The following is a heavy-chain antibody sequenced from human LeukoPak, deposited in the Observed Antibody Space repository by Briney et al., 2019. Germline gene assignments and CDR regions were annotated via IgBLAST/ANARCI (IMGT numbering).Heavy chain of an antibody. V-gene: IGHV4-39*01. CDR3: ARRGGYSYGPYYFDY. Sequence: SETLSLTCTVSGGSTSSSSYYWGWIRQPPGKGLEWIGSIYYSGSTYYNPSLKSRVTISVDTSKNQFSLKLSSVTAADTAVYYCARRGGYSYGPYYFDYWGQGTLVTVSS. D-gene: IGHD5-18*01. CDR2: IYYSGST. CDR1: GGSTSSSSYY. J-gene: IGHJ4*02.